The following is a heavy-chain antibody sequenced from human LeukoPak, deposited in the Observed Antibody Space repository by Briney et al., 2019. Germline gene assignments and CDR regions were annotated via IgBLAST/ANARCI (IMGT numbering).Heavy chain of an antibody. CDR2: TYYRSKWYN. CDR1: GDSVSSNSAA. J-gene: IGHJ3*02. CDR3: ARGRELLRGGEAFDI. Sequence: SQTLSLTCAMSGDSVSSNSAAWNWIRQSPSRGLEWLGRTYYRSKWYNDYAVSVKSRITINPDTSKNQFSMQLNSVTPEDTAVYYCARGRELLRGGEAFDIWGQGTMVTVSS. D-gene: IGHD1-26*01. V-gene: IGHV6-1*01.